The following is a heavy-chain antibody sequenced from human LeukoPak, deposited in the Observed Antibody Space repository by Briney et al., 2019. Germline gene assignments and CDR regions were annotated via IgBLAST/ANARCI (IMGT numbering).Heavy chain of an antibody. D-gene: IGHD6-13*01. Sequence: PGGSLRLSCAASGFTFSSYAMSWVRQAPGKGLEWVSYISSSSSYTNYADSVKGRFTISRDNAKNSLYLQMNSLRAEDTAVYYCARDGVMAAAGTVGMDVWGQGTTVTVSS. J-gene: IGHJ6*02. CDR3: ARDGVMAAAGTVGMDV. V-gene: IGHV3-11*05. CDR2: ISSSSSYT. CDR1: GFTFSSYA.